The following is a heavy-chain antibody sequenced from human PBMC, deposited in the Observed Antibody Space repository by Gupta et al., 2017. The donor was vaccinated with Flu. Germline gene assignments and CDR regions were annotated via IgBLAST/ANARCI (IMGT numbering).Heavy chain of an antibody. V-gene: IGHV4-34*01. CDR2: INRSGST. Sequence: QAPGKGLEWMGEINRSGSTTYNPSLERRVTISVDASKSQVFLKVTAVTAADTAIYYCARGKYSSSWSSNFDSWGQGTLVTVSS. D-gene: IGHD6-13*01. CDR3: ARGKYSSSWSSNFDS. J-gene: IGHJ4*02.